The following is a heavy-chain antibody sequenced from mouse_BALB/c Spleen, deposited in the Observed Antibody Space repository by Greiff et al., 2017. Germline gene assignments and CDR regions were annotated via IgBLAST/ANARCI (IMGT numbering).Heavy chain of an antibody. D-gene: IGHD1-1*01. V-gene: IGHV5-6-5*01. CDR1: GFTFSSYA. CDR2: ISSGGST. Sequence: EVQGVESGGGLVKPGGSLKLSCAASGFTFSSYAMSWVRQTPEKRLEWVASISSGGSTYYPDSVKGRFTISRDNARNILYLQMSSLRSEDTAMYYCASTTVVGPFAYWGQGTLVTVSA. CDR3: ASTTVVGPFAY. J-gene: IGHJ3*01.